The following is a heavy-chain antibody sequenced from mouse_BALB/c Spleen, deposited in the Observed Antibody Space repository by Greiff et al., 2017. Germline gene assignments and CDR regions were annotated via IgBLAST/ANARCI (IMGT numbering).Heavy chain of an antibody. CDR1: GYFFTSYW. CDR3: ARLITNFDY. D-gene: IGHD1-1*01. CDR2: IYTGTGST. V-gene: IGHV1S132*01. J-gene: IGHJ2*01. Sequence: VQLLESGAGLVRPWPSVYLTCTISGYFFTSYWVHWVKQRSGQGLEWIARIYTGTGSTYYNEKFKGKATLTADKSSSTAYMQLSSLKSEDSAVYFCARLITNFDYWGQGTTLTVSS.